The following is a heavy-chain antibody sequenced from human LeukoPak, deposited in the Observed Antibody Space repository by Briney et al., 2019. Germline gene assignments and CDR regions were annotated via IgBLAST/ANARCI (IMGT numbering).Heavy chain of an antibody. CDR1: GGSISSYY. CDR3: AIGRALNYDSWFDP. CDR2: IYYSGST. J-gene: IGHJ5*02. D-gene: IGHD3-22*01. V-gene: IGHV4-59*01. Sequence: SETLSLTCTVSGGSISSYYWSWLRQPPGKGLEWIGYIYYSGSTNYNPSLKSRVTISVDTSKNQFSLKLSSVTAADTAVYHCAIGRALNYDSWFDPWGQGTLVTVSS.